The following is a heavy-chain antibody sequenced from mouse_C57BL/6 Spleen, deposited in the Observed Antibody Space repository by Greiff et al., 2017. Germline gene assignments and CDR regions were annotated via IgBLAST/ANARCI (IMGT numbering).Heavy chain of an antibody. CDR1: GYAFSSYW. D-gene: IGHD3-3*01. V-gene: IGHV1-80*01. J-gene: IGHJ3*01. Sequence: VKLQESGAELVKPGASVKISCKASGYAFSSYWMNWVKQRPGKGLEWIGQIYPGDGDTNYNGKFKGKATLTADKSSSTAYMQLSSLTSEDSAVYFCARGGDHPAWIAYWGQGTLVTVSA. CDR2: IYPGDGDT. CDR3: ARGGDHPAWIAY.